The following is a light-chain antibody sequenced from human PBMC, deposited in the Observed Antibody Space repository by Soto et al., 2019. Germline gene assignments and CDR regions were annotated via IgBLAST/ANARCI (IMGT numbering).Light chain of an antibody. Sequence: QSALTQPASVSGSPGQSIAISCTGSSSDVGAYDYVSWYQQHPDKAPRLIMYEVSYRPSGVSNRLSGSKSVNTATLTISGLQAEDEGDYYCSSHTTSDTRVFGTGTKLTVL. CDR3: SSHTTSDTRV. CDR1: SSDVGAYDY. J-gene: IGLJ1*01. CDR2: EVS. V-gene: IGLV2-14*03.